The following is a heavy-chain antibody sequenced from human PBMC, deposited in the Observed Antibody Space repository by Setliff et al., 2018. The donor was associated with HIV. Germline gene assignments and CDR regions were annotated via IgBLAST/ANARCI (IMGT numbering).Heavy chain of an antibody. V-gene: IGHV1-18*01. Sequence: ASVKVSCKASGFPFSSYGISWVRQAPGQGLEWMGWISAYNGKTEYAQNFQGRVTMTTDISTSTAWTSTSTVYMELSSLRSDDTALYYCAREGNSGHGGQIEFDYWGQGTLVTVSS. J-gene: IGHJ4*02. CDR1: GFPFSSYG. CDR3: AREGNSGHGGQIEFDY. CDR2: ISAYNGKT. D-gene: IGHD1-26*01.